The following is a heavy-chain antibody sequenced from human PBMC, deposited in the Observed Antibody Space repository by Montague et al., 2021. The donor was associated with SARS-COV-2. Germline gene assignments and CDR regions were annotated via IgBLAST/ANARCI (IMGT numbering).Heavy chain of an antibody. Sequence: SETLSLTCTVSGGSISSYYWSWIRQPPGKGPEWIGYIYYSGSTNXNPSLKSRVTISVDTSKNQFSLKLSSVTAADTAVYYCARDTEGYISSWYHDYWGQGTLVTVSS. CDR3: ARDTEGYISSWYHDY. D-gene: IGHD6-13*01. CDR1: GGSISSYY. CDR2: IYYSGST. V-gene: IGHV4-59*01. J-gene: IGHJ4*02.